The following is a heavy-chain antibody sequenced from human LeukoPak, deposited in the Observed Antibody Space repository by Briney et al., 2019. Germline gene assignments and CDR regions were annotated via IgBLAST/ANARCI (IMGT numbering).Heavy chain of an antibody. CDR2: INPNSGGT. Sequence: GASVKVSCKASGYTFTGYYMHWVRQAPGQGLEWMGWINPNSGGTNYAQKFQGRVTMTRDTSISTAYMELSRLRSDDTAVYYCARGYYYDSSGVEAFDIWGQGAMVTVSS. V-gene: IGHV1-2*02. D-gene: IGHD3-22*01. CDR3: ARGYYYDSSGVEAFDI. CDR1: GYTFTGYY. J-gene: IGHJ3*02.